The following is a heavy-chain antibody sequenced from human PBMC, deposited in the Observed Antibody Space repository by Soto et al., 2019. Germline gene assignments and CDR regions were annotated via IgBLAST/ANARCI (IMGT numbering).Heavy chain of an antibody. D-gene: IGHD2-15*01. J-gene: IGHJ4*02. CDR3: ARDLGGWPDY. Sequence: GASVKVSCKASGYTLTGYAMHWVRQAPGQRLEWMGWINAGNGNTRYSQKFQGRVTITRDTSASTAYMELSSLRSEDTAVYYCARDLGGWPDYWGQGTLVTVSS. V-gene: IGHV1-3*01. CDR1: GYTLTGYA. CDR2: INAGNGNT.